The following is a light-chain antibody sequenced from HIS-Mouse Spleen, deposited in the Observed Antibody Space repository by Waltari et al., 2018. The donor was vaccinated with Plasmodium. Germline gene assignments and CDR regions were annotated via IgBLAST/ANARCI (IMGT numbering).Light chain of an antibody. V-gene: IGLV3-1*01. CDR3: PASDSNNAV. CDR1: SLGDKY. J-gene: IGLJ3*02. CDR2: KDS. Sequence: SYELTPPPSVSVSPGPTARNPCSGDSLGDKYACWYQQRPGQSPVLVIYKDSKRPSGNRERCSGSGSVNTATLSMSGVQDMDEDYYYSPASDSNNAVFGGGTKLTVL.